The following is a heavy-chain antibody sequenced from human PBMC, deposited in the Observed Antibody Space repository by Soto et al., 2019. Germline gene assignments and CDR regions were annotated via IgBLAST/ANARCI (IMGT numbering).Heavy chain of an antibody. V-gene: IGHV3-30*18. Sequence: QLGGSLRLSCAASGFTFSSYGMHWVRQAPGKGLEWVAVISYDGSNKYYADSVKGRFTISRDNSKNTLYLQMNSLRAEDTAVYYCAKGGSGLWFGYIDYWGQGTLVTVSS. CDR2: ISYDGSNK. D-gene: IGHD3-10*01. J-gene: IGHJ4*02. CDR3: AKGGSGLWFGYIDY. CDR1: GFTFSSYG.